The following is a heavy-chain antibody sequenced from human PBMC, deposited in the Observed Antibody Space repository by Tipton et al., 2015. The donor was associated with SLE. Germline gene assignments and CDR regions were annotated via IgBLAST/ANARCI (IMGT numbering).Heavy chain of an antibody. D-gene: IGHD2-21*02. V-gene: IGHV4-59*01. J-gene: IGHJ4*02. CDR3: ARDGGGDMLDV. Sequence: TLSLTCTVSGDSINGYYWTWIRQPPGRELEWIGYISESGLTKYNPSLKSRVTMSVDTSKNEFSLNLDSLTTADTAMYFCARDGGGDMLDVWGQGALVTVSS. CDR1: GDSINGYY. CDR2: ISESGLT.